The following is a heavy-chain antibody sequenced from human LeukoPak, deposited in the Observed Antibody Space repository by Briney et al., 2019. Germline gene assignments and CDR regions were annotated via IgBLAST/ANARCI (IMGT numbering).Heavy chain of an antibody. Sequence: PSETLSLTCAVYGGSFSGYYWSWIRHPPGKGLEWIGEINHSGSTNYNPSLKSRVTISVDTSKNQFSLKLSSVTAADTAVYYCARGEAAGPSGGYWGQGTLVTVSS. CDR2: INHSGST. J-gene: IGHJ4*02. CDR3: ARGEAAGPSGGY. V-gene: IGHV4-34*01. CDR1: GGSFSGYY. D-gene: IGHD6-13*01.